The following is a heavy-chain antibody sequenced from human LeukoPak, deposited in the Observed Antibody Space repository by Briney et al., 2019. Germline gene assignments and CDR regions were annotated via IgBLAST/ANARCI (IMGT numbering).Heavy chain of an antibody. Sequence: GGSLRLSCAASGFTFSSYGMHWVRQAPGKGLEWVAVISHDGSNKYYADSVKGRFTISRDNSKNTLYLQMSSLRAEDAAVYYCAKDRRGYCSGGSCYYNFDYWGQGTLVTVSS. CDR1: GFTFSSYG. D-gene: IGHD2-15*01. CDR2: ISHDGSNK. CDR3: AKDRRGYCSGGSCYYNFDY. V-gene: IGHV3-30*18. J-gene: IGHJ4*02.